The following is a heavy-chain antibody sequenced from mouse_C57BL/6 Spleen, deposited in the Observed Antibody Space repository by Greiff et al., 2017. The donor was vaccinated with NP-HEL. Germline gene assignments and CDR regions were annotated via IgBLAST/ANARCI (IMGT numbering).Heavy chain of an antibody. CDR1: GFTFSSYG. D-gene: IGHD1-1*01. V-gene: IGHV5-6*02. CDR2: ICSGGCYP. J-gene: IGHJ4*01. Sequence: EVKLVESGGDLVKPGGSLKLSCAASGFTFSSYGMSWVRQTPYKRLEWVATICSGGCYPYYPDSVKGRFTISRDNAKNTLYLQMSSLKSEETAMYYCARPVHNGSSSYYAKDDWGQGTSVTVSS. CDR3: ARPVHNGSSSYYAKDD.